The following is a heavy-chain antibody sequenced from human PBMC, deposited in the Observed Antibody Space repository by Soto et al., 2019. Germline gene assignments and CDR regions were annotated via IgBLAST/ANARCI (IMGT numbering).Heavy chain of an antibody. V-gene: IGHV3-23*01. CDR1: GFTFSSYA. D-gene: IGHD7-27*01. Sequence: EVQLLESGGGLVQPGGSLRLSCAASGFTFSSYAMSWVRQAPGKGLEWVSAISGSGGSTYYADSVKGRFTIYRDNSKTTLYLQMNSVRAEDTAVYYCAKETGDWGGFDYWGQGTLVTVSS. J-gene: IGHJ4*02. CDR2: ISGSGGST. CDR3: AKETGDWGGFDY.